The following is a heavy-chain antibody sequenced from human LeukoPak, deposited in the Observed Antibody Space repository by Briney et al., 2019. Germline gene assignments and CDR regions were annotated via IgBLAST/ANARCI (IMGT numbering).Heavy chain of an antibody. CDR1: GFTFNTFA. CDR2: VSASGGTP. V-gene: IGHV3-23*01. J-gene: IGHJ4*02. CDR3: ARTIRLTGGLYYFVS. Sequence: GGSLRLSCAASGFTFNTFALSWVRQAPGKGLEWVAAVSASGGTPYYADSVKGRFTISRDNSKNTLYLQMNSLRPEDTAVFYCARTIRLTGGLYYFVSWGQGTLVTVSS. D-gene: IGHD1-20*01.